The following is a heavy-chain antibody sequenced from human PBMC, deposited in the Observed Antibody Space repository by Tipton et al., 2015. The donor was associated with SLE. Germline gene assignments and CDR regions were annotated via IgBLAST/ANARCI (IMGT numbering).Heavy chain of an antibody. CDR2: INWNGGST. CDR3: ARPLSSSWVTFDY. J-gene: IGHJ4*02. CDR1: GFTVSSNY. V-gene: IGHV3-20*04. Sequence: GSLRLSCAASGFTVSSNYMSWVRQAPGKGLEWVSGINWNGGSTGYADSVKGRFTISRDNAKNSLYLQMNSLRAEDTALYYCARPLSSSWVTFDYWGQGTLVTVSS. D-gene: IGHD6-13*01.